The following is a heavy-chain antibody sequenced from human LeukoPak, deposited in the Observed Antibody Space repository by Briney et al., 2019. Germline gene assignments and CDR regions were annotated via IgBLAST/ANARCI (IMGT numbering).Heavy chain of an antibody. CDR2: IIPIFGTA. V-gene: IGHV1-69*05. D-gene: IGHD3-22*01. Sequence: SVKVSCKASGGTFSRYAISWVRQAPGQGLEWMGMIIPIFGTANYAQKFQGRVTITTDESTSTAYMELSSLRSEDTAVYYCATYDSSGYYYGPIDYWGQGTLVTVSS. J-gene: IGHJ4*02. CDR1: GGTFSRYA. CDR3: ATYDSSGYYYGPIDY.